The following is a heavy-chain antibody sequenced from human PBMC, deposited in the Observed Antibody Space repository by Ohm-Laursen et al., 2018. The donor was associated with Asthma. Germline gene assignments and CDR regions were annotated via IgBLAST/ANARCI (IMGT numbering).Heavy chain of an antibody. V-gene: IGHV4-31*03. Sequence: TLSLTCTVSGGSISSGGYYWSWIRQHPGKGLEWIEYIYYSGSTYYNPSLKSRVTISVDTSKNQFSLKLSSVTAEDTAVYYCARESYEYFDYWGQGTLVTVSS. CDR2: IYYSGST. J-gene: IGHJ4*02. D-gene: IGHD5-12*01. CDR3: ARESYEYFDY. CDR1: GGSISSGGYY.